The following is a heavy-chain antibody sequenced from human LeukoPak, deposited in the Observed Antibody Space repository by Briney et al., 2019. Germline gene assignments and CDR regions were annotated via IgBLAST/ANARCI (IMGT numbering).Heavy chain of an antibody. CDR3: ARDGSGTYYSFHNWFDP. CDR1: GYTFTGYY. CDR2: MNPNSGNT. Sequence: ASVKVSCKASGYTFTGYYMHWVRQAPGQGLEWMGWMNPNSGNTAYAQKFQGRVTMTRNTSISTAYMELTSLRSDDTAVYYCARDGSGTYYSFHNWFDPWGQGTLVTVSS. J-gene: IGHJ5*02. V-gene: IGHV1-8*02. D-gene: IGHD3-10*01.